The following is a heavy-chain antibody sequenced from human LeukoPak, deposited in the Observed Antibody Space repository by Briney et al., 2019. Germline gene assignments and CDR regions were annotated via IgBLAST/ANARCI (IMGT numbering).Heavy chain of an antibody. Sequence: SETLSLTRAVYGGSFSGYHWTWIRQSPGKGLEWIGDINHSGSTNYNPPLKSRVTISVDTSKNQVSLKLTSVTAADTAVYYCVSDRCGGDCYPNWSDPWGQGTLVTVSS. CDR2: INHSGST. D-gene: IGHD2-21*02. J-gene: IGHJ5*02. V-gene: IGHV4-34*01. CDR3: VSDRCGGDCYPNWSDP. CDR1: GGSFSGYH.